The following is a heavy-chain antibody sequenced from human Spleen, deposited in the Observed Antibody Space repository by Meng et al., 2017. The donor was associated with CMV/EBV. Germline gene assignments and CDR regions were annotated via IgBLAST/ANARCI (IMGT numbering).Heavy chain of an antibody. Sequence: GESLKISCAASGFTFSEYDMHWVRQAPGKGLEWVAFIRFGGGNEYYADSVKGRFTISRDNSKNTLYLQMNSLRVEDTAVYYCAKEIVVVTATYYCSYAMDVWGQGTTVTVSS. V-gene: IGHV3-30*02. J-gene: IGHJ6*02. CDR1: GFTFSEYD. CDR3: AKEIVVVTATYYCSYAMDV. CDR2: IRFGGGNE. D-gene: IGHD2-21*02.